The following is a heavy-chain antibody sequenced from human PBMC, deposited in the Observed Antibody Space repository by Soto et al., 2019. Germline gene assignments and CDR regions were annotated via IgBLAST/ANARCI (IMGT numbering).Heavy chain of an antibody. D-gene: IGHD3-3*01. CDR3: ARDPFTIFGVGYYYYGMDV. CDR2: ISAYNGNT. V-gene: IGHV1-18*01. CDR1: GYTFTSCG. J-gene: IGHJ6*02. Sequence: ASVKVSCKASGYTFTSCGISWVRQAPGQGLEWMGWISAYNGNTNYAQKLQGRVTMTTDTSTSTAHMELRSLRSDDTAVYYCARDPFTIFGVGYYYYGMDVWGQGTTVTVSS.